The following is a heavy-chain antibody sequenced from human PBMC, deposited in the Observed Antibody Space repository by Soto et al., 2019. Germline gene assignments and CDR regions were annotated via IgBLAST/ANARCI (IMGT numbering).Heavy chain of an antibody. D-gene: IGHD3-10*01. CDR1: GGSISSYY. CDR3: ARHRHYYGSGSFDY. Sequence: QVQLQESGPGLVKPSETLSLTCTVSGGSISSYYWSWIRQPPGKGLEWIGYIYYSGSTNYNPSLKSRVTISVDTSKNQFSLKLSSVTAADTAVYYCARHRHYYGSGSFDYWCQGTLVTVSS. J-gene: IGHJ4*02. CDR2: IYYSGST. V-gene: IGHV4-59*08.